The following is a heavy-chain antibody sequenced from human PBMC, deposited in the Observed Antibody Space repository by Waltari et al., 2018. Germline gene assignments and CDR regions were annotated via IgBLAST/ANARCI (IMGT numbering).Heavy chain of an antibody. CDR2: ISGSGGST. J-gene: IGHJ4*02. CDR1: GFTFSSYA. CDR3: AKRNWNYGGFDY. Sequence: EVQLLESGGGLVQPGGSLRLSCAASGFTFSSYAMSWVRQAPGKGLEWVSAISGSGGSTYYADSVKGRFTISRDNSKNTLYLKMNSLRAEDTAVYYCAKRNWNYGGFDYWGQGTLVTVSS. V-gene: IGHV3-23*01. D-gene: IGHD1-7*01.